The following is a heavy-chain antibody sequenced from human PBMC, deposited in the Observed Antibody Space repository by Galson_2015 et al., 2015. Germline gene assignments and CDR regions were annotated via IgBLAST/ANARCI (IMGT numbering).Heavy chain of an antibody. CDR1: GFTFSNDW. D-gene: IGHD5-24*01. V-gene: IGHV3-15*01. Sequence: SLRLSCAASGFTFSNDWMSWVRQAPGKGLEWAGRIKSKTDGGTTDHAAPVEGRFTISRDDSKNTLYLQMNSLKTEDTAVYYCTAVEMATITMGDYWGQGTLVTVSS. CDR3: TAVEMATITMGDY. J-gene: IGHJ4*02. CDR2: IKSKTDGGTT.